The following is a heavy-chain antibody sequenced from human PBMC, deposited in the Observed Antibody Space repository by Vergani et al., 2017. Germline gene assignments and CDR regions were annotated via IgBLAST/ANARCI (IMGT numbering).Heavy chain of an antibody. J-gene: IGHJ5*02. V-gene: IGHV4-59*11. CDR2: IHYSENT. CDR1: FDSIRNLY. CDR3: ASDTHSGQRADR. D-gene: IGHD6-19*01. Sequence: QVKLQESGPGLVQPSETLSLTCSVSFDSIRNLYCNWIRQPPGKGLEWIGSIHYSENTNYNPSLKTRVTISVDTSKNQFSLTLTSVTAADTAVYYCASDTHSGQRADRWGQGILVTVTS.